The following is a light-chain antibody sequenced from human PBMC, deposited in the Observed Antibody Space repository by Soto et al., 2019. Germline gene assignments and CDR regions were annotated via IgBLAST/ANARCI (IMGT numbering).Light chain of an antibody. V-gene: IGKV3-20*01. J-gene: IGKJ3*01. CDR2: GAS. CDR3: QQYGNAPFT. CDR1: QSVSSSY. Sequence: EIVLTQSPGTLSLSPWERATLSCRASQSVSSSYLAWYQQKPGQAPRLLIYGASNRATGIPDRFSGSGSGTDFTLTISRLEPEDFAVYYCQQYGNAPFTFGPGTKVDIK.